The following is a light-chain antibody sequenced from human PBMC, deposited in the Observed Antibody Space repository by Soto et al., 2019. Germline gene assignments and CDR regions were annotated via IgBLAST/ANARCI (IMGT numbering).Light chain of an antibody. J-gene: IGKJ5*01. CDR3: QQYDNLPIT. CDR2: HAS. Sequence: DIQMTQSPSSLSASVGDRVTITCQASQDISTYLNWFQQKPGKAPKLLIYHASNLKTGVPSRFSGSVSGTDFTFTIISLQPEDLATYYCQQYDNLPITFGQGTRLEI. V-gene: IGKV1-33*01. CDR1: QDISTY.